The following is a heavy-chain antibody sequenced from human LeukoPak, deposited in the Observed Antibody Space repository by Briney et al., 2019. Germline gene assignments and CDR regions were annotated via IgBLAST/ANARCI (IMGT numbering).Heavy chain of an antibody. D-gene: IGHD3-10*01. CDR3: ARGGGPSGSSISPFDY. CDR2: IYYSGSA. CDR1: GDSISGYY. Sequence: SETLSLTCTVSGDSISGYYWSWIRQPPGKGLEWTGYIYYSGSANYNPSLKSRVTISVDTSKNQFSLKLSSVTAADTAVYYCARGGGPSGSSISPFDYWGQGTLVTVSS. V-gene: IGHV4-59*08. J-gene: IGHJ4*02.